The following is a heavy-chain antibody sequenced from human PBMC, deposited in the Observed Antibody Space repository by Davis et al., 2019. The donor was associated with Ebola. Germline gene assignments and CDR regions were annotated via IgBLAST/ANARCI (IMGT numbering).Heavy chain of an antibody. Sequence: SETLSLTCTVSGGSISTYHWSWIRQPPGKGLEWIGYVYNTWTTNYKPSLKSRVAISLDTSKNQLSLRLNSVTAADTAIYYCTVGSCPTATTCNDYWGQGTLVTVSS. V-gene: IGHV4-59*01. D-gene: IGHD1-1*01. CDR3: TVGSCPTATTCNDY. J-gene: IGHJ4*02. CDR1: GGSISTYH. CDR2: VYNTWTT.